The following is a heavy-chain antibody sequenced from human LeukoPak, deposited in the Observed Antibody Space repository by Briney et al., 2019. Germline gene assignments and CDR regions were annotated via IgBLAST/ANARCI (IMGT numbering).Heavy chain of an antibody. CDR1: GYTFTGYY. CDR3: ARDENRYCSGGSCYSLLYWYFDL. Sequence: ASVKVSCKASGYTFTGYYMHWVRQAPGQRLGWMGWFNLNSGGTNYAQKFQARMTMTRDTSISTAYMEMSRLRSDDTAVYYCARDENRYCSGGSCYSLLYWYFDLWGRGTLVTVSS. CDR2: FNLNSGGT. J-gene: IGHJ2*01. D-gene: IGHD2-15*01. V-gene: IGHV1-2*02.